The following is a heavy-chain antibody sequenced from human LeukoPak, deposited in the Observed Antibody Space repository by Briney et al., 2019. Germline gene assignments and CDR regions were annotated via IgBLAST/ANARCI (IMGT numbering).Heavy chain of an antibody. CDR1: GFTVSSNY. V-gene: IGHV3-53*01. Sequence: PGGSLRLSCAASGFTVSSNYMSWVRQAPGKGLEWVSVIYSGGSTYYADSVKGRFTISRDNSMNTLYLQMNSLRAEDTAVYHCASMGILGATRGMDVWGQGTTVTVSS. CDR2: IYSGGST. CDR3: ASMGILGATRGMDV. D-gene: IGHD1-26*01. J-gene: IGHJ6*02.